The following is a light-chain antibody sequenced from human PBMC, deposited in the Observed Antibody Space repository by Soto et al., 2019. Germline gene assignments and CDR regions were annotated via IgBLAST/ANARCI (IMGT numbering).Light chain of an antibody. CDR1: SSDVGGYNY. CDR2: DVS. J-gene: IGLJ1*01. CDR3: SSYTSTSTRV. V-gene: IGLV2-14*03. Sequence: QSVLTQPASVSGSPGQSITISCSGTSSDVGGYNYVSWYQQHPGKAPKLVICDVSNRPSGVSTRFSGSKSGNTASLTISGLQAEDEADYYCSSYTSTSTRVFGTGTKLTVL.